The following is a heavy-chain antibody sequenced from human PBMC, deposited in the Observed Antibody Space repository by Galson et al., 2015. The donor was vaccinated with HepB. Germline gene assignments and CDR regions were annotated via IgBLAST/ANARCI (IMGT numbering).Heavy chain of an antibody. V-gene: IGHV3-48*02. CDR1: GFTFSSHP. Sequence: SLRLSCAASGFTFSSHPMNWVRQAPGKGLEWIAYISSSGNNTYYADSVKGRFSISRDNANSALYLQMDSLGDDDTAVYYCARDASPTTDAWYYFDYWGQGTLVTVSS. CDR3: ARDASPTTDAWYYFDY. J-gene: IGHJ4*02. CDR2: ISSSGNNT. D-gene: IGHD1-1*01.